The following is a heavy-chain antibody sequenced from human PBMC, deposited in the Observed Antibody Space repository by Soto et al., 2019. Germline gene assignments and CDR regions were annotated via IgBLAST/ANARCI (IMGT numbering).Heavy chain of an antibody. J-gene: IGHJ6*03. CDR2: IYYSGST. V-gene: IGHV4-59*01. CDR3: ARGIAAAGYYYYYYYMDV. D-gene: IGHD6-13*01. CDR1: GGSISSYY. Sequence: SETLSLTCTVSGGSISSYYWSWIRQPPGKGLEWIGYIYYSGSTNYNPSLKSRVTISVDTSKNQFSLKLSSVTAADTAVYYCARGIAAAGYYYYYYYMDVWGKGTTVTVSS.